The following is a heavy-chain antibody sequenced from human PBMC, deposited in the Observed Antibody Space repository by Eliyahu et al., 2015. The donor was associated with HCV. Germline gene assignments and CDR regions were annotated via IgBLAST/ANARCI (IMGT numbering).Heavy chain of an antibody. CDR1: GDSISGFFY. CDR3: ARGPHYYDSSGHPYYYGMDV. Sequence: QVQLQESGPGLVRPSQTLSLTCTVSGDSISGFFYWGWIRQPAGKGLDWIGRAYTSGGTNYSPSLKSRVTISIDTSKNQFSLDLRFVTAADTAVYYCARGPHYYDSSGHPYYYGMDVWGQGTTVIVSS. J-gene: IGHJ6*02. D-gene: IGHD3-22*01. V-gene: IGHV4-61*02. CDR2: AYTSGGT.